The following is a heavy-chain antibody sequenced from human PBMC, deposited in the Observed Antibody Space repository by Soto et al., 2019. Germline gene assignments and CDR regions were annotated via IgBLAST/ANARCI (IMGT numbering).Heavy chain of an antibody. CDR2: ISAYNGNT. CDR1: CYTFTSYG. CDR3: ARDRDWWLDS. Sequence: PVKVSCKASCYTFTSYGISWLRQNPGQGLEWMGWISAYNGNTNYAQKLQGRVTMTTDTSTSTAYTELRSLGSVVTAVYYCARDRDWWLDSWGQGTLVIVSS. J-gene: IGHJ5*01. D-gene: IGHD2-21*01. V-gene: IGHV1-18*01.